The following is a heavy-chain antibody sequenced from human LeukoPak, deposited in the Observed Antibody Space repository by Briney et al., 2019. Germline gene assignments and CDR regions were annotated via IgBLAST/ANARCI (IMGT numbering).Heavy chain of an antibody. CDR2: IKQDGSEK. CDR1: GFTFSSYW. Sequence: GGSLRLSCAASGFTFSSYWMSWVRQAPGKGLEWVANIKQDGSEKYYVDSVKGRFTISRDNAKNSLYLLMNSLRAEDTAVYYCARGKLCSGGSCYSDYYYYMDVWGKGTTVTISS. V-gene: IGHV3-7*01. D-gene: IGHD2-15*01. J-gene: IGHJ6*03. CDR3: ARGKLCSGGSCYSDYYYYMDV.